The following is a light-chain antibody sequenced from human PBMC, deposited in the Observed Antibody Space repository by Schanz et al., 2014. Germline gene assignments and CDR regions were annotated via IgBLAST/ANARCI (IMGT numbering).Light chain of an antibody. Sequence: QSVLAQPPSASETPGQRVSISCSGSSSNIGSNYVYWYQQLPGTAPKLLIYRNNQRPSGVPDRFSGSKSGTSASLAISGLRSEDEADYYCQSYDSSLSGSYVFGTGTKLTVL. CDR3: QSYDSSLSGSYV. CDR2: RNN. CDR1: SSNIGSNY. J-gene: IGLJ1*01. V-gene: IGLV1-47*01.